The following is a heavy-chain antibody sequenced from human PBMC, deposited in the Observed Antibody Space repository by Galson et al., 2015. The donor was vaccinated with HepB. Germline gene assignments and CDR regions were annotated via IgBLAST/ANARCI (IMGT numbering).Heavy chain of an antibody. CDR3: AKDETLGYCSGGRCYPHD. CDR2: ISHDDGTNK. Sequence: SLRLSCAASGFNFNSYALHWVRQAPGKGLEWVAAISHDDGTNKYYADSVKGRFTISRDNSKNTLYLQMNSLRAEDTAVYYCAKDETLGYCSGGRCYPHDWGQGTLVTVSS. J-gene: IGHJ4*02. V-gene: IGHV3-30-3*01. CDR1: GFNFNSYA. D-gene: IGHD2-15*01.